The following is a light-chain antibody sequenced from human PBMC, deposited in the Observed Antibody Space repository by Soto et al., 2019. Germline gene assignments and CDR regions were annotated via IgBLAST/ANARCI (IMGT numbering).Light chain of an antibody. CDR3: QQYNEWPPIT. J-gene: IGKJ5*01. CDR1: QSVSSK. CDR2: GAS. V-gene: IGKV3-15*01. Sequence: EIVMTQSPATLSVSPGEKATLSCRASQSVSSKLAWYQQKPGQAPRLLIYGASTRATGIPVRFSGSGSGTEFTLTISSLQSEDFAVYYCQQYNEWPPITFGQGTRLDIK.